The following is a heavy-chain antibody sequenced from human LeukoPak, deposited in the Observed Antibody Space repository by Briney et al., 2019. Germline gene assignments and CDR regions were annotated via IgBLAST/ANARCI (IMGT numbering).Heavy chain of an antibody. D-gene: IGHD2-2*01. V-gene: IGHV3-30*01. CDR2: ISYDGSNK. J-gene: IGHJ6*03. CDR1: GFTFSSYA. Sequence: GGSLRLSCAASGFTFSSYAMHWVRQAPGKGLEWVAVISYDGSNKYYADSVKGRFTISRDNSKNTLYLQMNSLRAEDTAVYYCARDGKYQLSYYTDVWGKGTTVTVSS. CDR3: ARDGKYQLSYYTDV.